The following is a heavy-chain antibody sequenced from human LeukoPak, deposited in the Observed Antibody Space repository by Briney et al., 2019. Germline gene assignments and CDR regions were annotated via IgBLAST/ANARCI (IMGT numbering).Heavy chain of an antibody. CDR1: EFTFSSYG. Sequence: GRSLRLSCAASEFTFSSYGMHWVRQAPGKGLEWVAVIWYDGRNKYYADSVKGRFTISRDNSNNTLYLQMNSLRAEDTAVYYCARDRVRGVIFYYGMDVWGQGTTVTVSS. CDR2: IWYDGRNK. V-gene: IGHV3-33*01. CDR3: ARDRVRGVIFYYGMDV. J-gene: IGHJ6*02. D-gene: IGHD3-10*01.